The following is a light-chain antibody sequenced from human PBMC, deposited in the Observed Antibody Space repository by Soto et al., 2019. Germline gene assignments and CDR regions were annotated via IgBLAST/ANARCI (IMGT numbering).Light chain of an antibody. J-gene: IGLJ3*02. CDR1: SSNIGSNS. CDR2: SNN. CDR3: AAWDDSLNGPV. Sequence: VLTQPPSASGTPGQRVTISCSGSSSNIGSNSVNWYQQLPGTAPKLLIYSNNQRPSGVPDRFSGSKSGTSASLAISGLQSEDEADYYCAAWDDSLNGPVFGGGTKLTVL. V-gene: IGLV1-44*01.